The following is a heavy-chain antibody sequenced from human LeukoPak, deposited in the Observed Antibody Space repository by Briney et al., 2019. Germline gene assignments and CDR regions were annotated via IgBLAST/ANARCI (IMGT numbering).Heavy chain of an antibody. CDR2: IIPIFGTA. V-gene: IGHV1-69*06. D-gene: IGHD6-6*01. CDR3: ARVLEQLVPSAFDI. Sequence: GASVKVSCKASGGTFSSYAISWVRQAPGQGLEWMGGIIPIFGTANYAQKFQGRVTITADKSTSTAYMELSSLRSEDTAVYYCARVLEQLVPSAFDIWGQGTMVTVSS. CDR1: GGTFSSYA. J-gene: IGHJ3*02.